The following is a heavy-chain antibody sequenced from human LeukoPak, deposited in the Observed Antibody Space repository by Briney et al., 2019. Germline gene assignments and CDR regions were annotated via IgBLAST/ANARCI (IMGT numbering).Heavy chain of an antibody. CDR3: ARSPMAYFDY. V-gene: IGHV1-69*06. CDR1: GGTFSSYA. Sequence: SVKVSCKASGGTFSSYAISWVRQAPGQGLEWMGGIIPIFGTANYAQKFQGRVTITADKSTSTAYMGLSSLRSEDTAVYYCARSPMAYFDYWGQGTLVTVSS. D-gene: IGHD5-24*01. CDR2: IIPIFGTA. J-gene: IGHJ4*02.